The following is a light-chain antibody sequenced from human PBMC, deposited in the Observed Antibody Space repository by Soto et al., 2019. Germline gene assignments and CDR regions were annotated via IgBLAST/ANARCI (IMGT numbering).Light chain of an antibody. J-gene: IGKJ5*01. CDR1: QSVSSY. CDR3: QQRHMWPIT. CDR2: DAY. V-gene: IGKV3-11*01. Sequence: IMLKQSPAALSLSPEERATLSCRASQSVSSYLAWYQQKPGQAPRLLIYDAYNRATGIPPRFSGSGSGTDFTLTISSLEPEDSAVYCCQQRHMWPITFGQGTRLEIK.